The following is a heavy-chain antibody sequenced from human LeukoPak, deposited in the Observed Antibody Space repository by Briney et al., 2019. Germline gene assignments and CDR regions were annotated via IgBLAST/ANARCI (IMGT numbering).Heavy chain of an antibody. CDR1: GFTFSSYA. J-gene: IGHJ4*02. V-gene: IGHV3-23*01. CDR2: ISGSGGST. Sequence: PGGSLRLSCAASGFTFSSYAMSWVRQAPGKGLEWVSAISGSGGSTYYADSVKGRFTISRDNSKNTLYLQMNSLSDEDTAVYYCAKSVHSAMVTGYFDYWGQGTLVTVSS. CDR3: AKSVHSAMVTGYFDY. D-gene: IGHD5-18*01.